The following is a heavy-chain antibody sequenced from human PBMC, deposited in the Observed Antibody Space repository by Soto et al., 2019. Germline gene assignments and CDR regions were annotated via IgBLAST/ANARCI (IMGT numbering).Heavy chain of an antibody. V-gene: IGHV3-23*01. J-gene: IGHJ6*02. Sequence: GGSLRLSCTASGLTFSNYAMSWVRQAPGKGLEFVSFISGGGGSSYSADSVKGRFTVSRDNLKNTLFLQMNSLRVEDTAVYYCVKLLRSWYGHNALDVWGQGTTVTVSS. CDR3: VKLLRSWYGHNALDV. CDR1: GLTFSNYA. CDR2: ISGGGGSS. D-gene: IGHD3-9*01.